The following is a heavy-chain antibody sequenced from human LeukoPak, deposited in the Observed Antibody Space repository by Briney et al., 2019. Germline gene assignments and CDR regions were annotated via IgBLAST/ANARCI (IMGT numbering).Heavy chain of an antibody. CDR3: ARTPIAVAGTFGI. D-gene: IGHD6-19*01. V-gene: IGHV4-59*01. CDR1: GGSISSYY. Sequence: SETLSLTCTVSGGSISSYYWSWIRQPPGKGLEWIGYIYYSGSTNYNPSLKSRVTISVDTSKNQFSLKLSSVTAADTAVYYCARTPIAVAGTFGIWGQGTMVTVSS. CDR2: IYYSGST. J-gene: IGHJ3*02.